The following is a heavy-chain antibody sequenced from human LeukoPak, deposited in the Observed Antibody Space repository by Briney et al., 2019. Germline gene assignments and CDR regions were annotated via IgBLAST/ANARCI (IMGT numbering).Heavy chain of an antibody. J-gene: IGHJ4*02. D-gene: IGHD1-7*01. Sequence: GGSLRLSCAASGFTFGSYSMNWVRQAPGKGLEWVSSISSSSSYIYYADSVKGRFTISRDNAKNSLYLQMNSLRAEDTAVYYCASRITGTTPNSGYWGQGTLVTVSS. CDR1: GFTFGSYS. CDR2: ISSSSSYI. CDR3: ASRITGTTPNSGY. V-gene: IGHV3-21*01.